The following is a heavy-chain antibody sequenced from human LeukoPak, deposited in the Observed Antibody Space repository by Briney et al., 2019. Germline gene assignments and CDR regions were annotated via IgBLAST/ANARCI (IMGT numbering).Heavy chain of an antibody. CDR3: ARDSFNGWFDY. Sequence: SETLSLTCTVSGGSISSGSYYWSWIRQPAGKGLEWIGRIYTSGSTNYNPSLKSRVTISVDTSKNQFSLKLSSVTAADTAVYYCARDSFNGWFDYWGQGTPVTVSS. CDR2: IYTSGST. J-gene: IGHJ4*02. V-gene: IGHV4-61*02. D-gene: IGHD2-8*01. CDR1: GGSISSGSYY.